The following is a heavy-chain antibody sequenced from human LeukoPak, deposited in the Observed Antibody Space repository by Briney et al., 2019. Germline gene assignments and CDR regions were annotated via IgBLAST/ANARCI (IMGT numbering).Heavy chain of an antibody. J-gene: IGHJ4*02. CDR1: GFTFSSYA. Sequence: PGGSLRLSCAASGFTFSSYAMHWVRQAPGKGLEWVAVISYDGSNKYYPDSVKGRFTISRDNSKNTLYLQMSSLRVEDTAVYYCVKDPFYGGNPLYYFDYWGQGTLVTVSS. CDR3: VKDPFYGGNPLYYFDY. V-gene: IGHV3-30*14. D-gene: IGHD4-23*01. CDR2: ISYDGSNK.